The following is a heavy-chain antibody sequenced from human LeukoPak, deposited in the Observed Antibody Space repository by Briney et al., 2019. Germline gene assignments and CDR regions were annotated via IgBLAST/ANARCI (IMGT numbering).Heavy chain of an antibody. CDR1: GYTFTGYY. J-gene: IGHJ4*02. D-gene: IGHD3-22*01. V-gene: IGHV1-2*02. CDR2: INPNSGGT. Sequence: GASVKVSCKASGYTFTGYYMHWVRQAPGQGPEWMGWINPNSGGTNYAQKFQGRVTMTRDTSISTAYMELSRLRSDDTAVYYCARDPRDDSSGYYSWGQGTLVTVSS. CDR3: ARDPRDDSSGYYS.